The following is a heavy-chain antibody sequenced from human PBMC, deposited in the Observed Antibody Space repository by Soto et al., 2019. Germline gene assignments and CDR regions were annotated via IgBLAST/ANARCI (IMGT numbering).Heavy chain of an antibody. Sequence: GASVKVSCKVSGYTLTELSMHWVRQAPGKGLEWMGGFDPEDGETIYAQKFQGRVTMTDDTSTDTAYMELSSLRSEDTAVYYCATDISHGSGSLNKYFDLWGRGTLVTVSS. CDR1: GYTLTELS. D-gene: IGHD3-10*01. V-gene: IGHV1-24*01. CDR2: FDPEDGET. CDR3: ATDISHGSGSLNKYFDL. J-gene: IGHJ2*01.